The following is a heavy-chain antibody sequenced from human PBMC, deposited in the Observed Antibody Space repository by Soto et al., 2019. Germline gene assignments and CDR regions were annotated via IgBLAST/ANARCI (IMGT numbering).Heavy chain of an antibody. CDR2: IIPIFGTA. J-gene: IGHJ5*02. V-gene: IGHV1-69*06. CDR3: AREVRISGSGYSYNWFDP. Sequence: SVKVSCKASGGTFSSYAISWVRQAPGQGLEWMGGIIPIFGTANYAQKFQGRVTITADKSTSTAYMELSSLRSEDTAVYYCAREVRISGSGYSYNWFDPWGQGTLVTSPQ. D-gene: IGHD3-3*01. CDR1: GGTFSSYA.